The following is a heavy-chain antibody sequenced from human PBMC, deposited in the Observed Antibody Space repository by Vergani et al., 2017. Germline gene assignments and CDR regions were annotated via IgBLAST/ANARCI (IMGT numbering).Heavy chain of an antibody. CDR1: GGSISSSSYY. CDR2: IYYSGST. Sequence: QLQLQESGPGLVKPSETLSLTCTVSGGSISSSSYYWGWIRQPPGKGLEWIGSIYYSGSTYYNPSLKSRVTISVDTSKNQFSLKLSSVTAADTAVYYCARAAGAVRYFDWFKKPSNWFDPWGQGTLVTVSS. CDR3: ARAAGAVRYFDWFKKPSNWFDP. D-gene: IGHD3-9*01. V-gene: IGHV4-39*01. J-gene: IGHJ5*02.